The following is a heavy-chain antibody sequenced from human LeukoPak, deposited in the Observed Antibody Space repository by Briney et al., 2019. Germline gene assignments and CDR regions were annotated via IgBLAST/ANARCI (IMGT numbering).Heavy chain of an antibody. CDR1: GFAFSSYA. CDR2: MSNDGVNR. Sequence: PGRSLRLSCAASGFAFSSYAMHWVRQAPGKGLEWVAVMSNDGVNRFYAGSVKGRFTISRDNSKNSLYLQMNSLRAEDTAVYYCARVSWNSDAFDIWGQGTMVTVSS. J-gene: IGHJ3*02. V-gene: IGHV3-30-3*01. D-gene: IGHD1-7*01. CDR3: ARVSWNSDAFDI.